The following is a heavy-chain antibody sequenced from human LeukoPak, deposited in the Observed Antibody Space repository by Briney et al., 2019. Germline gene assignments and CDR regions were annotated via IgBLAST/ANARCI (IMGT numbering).Heavy chain of an antibody. D-gene: IGHD1-26*01. CDR2: ISWNGGTT. CDR1: GLTFDDNG. CDR3: ARNSGANVYTYSFQY. Sequence: GPSLGLCCVTPGLTFDDNGMSLISQAQLKCLDKFSGISWNGGTTTYADSVKGRFTISRDNAKNSLYLQMNSLRVEDTAFYYCARNSGANVYTYSFQYWGRGTLVTVSS. V-gene: IGHV3-20*04. J-gene: IGHJ4*02.